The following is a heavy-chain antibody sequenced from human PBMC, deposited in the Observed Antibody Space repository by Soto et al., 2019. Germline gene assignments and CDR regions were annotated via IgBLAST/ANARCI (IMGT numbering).Heavy chain of an antibody. J-gene: IGHJ1*01. CDR2: IGTAGDT. CDR1: GFTFSSYD. V-gene: IGHV3-13*01. Sequence: GGSLRLSCAASGFTFSSYDMHWVRQATGKGLEWVSAIGTAGDTYYPGSVKGRFTISRENAKNSLYLQMNSLRAEDTAVYYCATSATPTYYYDSSDGGYFQHWGQGTLVTVSS. CDR3: ATSATPTYYYDSSDGGYFQH. D-gene: IGHD3-22*01.